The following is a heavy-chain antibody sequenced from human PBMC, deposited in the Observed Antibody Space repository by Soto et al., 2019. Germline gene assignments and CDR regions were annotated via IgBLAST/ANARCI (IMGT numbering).Heavy chain of an antibody. Sequence: QVQLQQWGAGLLKPSETLSLTCAVYGGSFSGYYWSWIRQPPGKGLEWIGEINHSGSTNYNPSLKSRFTISVDTSKNPFSLKLSSVTAADTAVYYCARREVRRYFDWLLPPRVGFDYWGQGTLVTVSS. CDR1: GGSFSGYY. CDR2: INHSGST. J-gene: IGHJ4*02. D-gene: IGHD3-9*01. CDR3: ARREVRRYFDWLLPPRVGFDY. V-gene: IGHV4-34*01.